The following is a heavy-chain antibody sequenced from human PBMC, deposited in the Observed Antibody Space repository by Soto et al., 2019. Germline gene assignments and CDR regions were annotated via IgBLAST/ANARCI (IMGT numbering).Heavy chain of an antibody. Sequence: LRLSCAASGFTFSSYWMSWVRQAPGKGLEWVANIKQDGSEKYYVDSVKGRFTISRDNAKNSLYLQINSLRAEDTAVYYCARVGRQQLVYYYYYGMDVWGQGTTVTVSS. CDR1: GFTFSSYW. D-gene: IGHD6-13*01. V-gene: IGHV3-7*01. CDR3: ARVGRQQLVYYYYYGMDV. CDR2: IKQDGSEK. J-gene: IGHJ6*02.